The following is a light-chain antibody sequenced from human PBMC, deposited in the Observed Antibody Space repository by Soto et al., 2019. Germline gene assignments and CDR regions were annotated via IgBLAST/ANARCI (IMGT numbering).Light chain of an antibody. J-gene: IGLJ2*01. V-gene: IGLV2-14*01. CDR3: TSYRSGSTPVL. CDR2: EVS. Sequence: QSALTQPASVSGSPGQSITISCTGTSSDIGRYNYVSWYQHLPGKAPKLIIFEVSNRPSGVSIRFSVSKSGNTASLTISGLQAEYEADYYCTSYRSGSTPVLFGGGTKVTVL. CDR1: SSDIGRYNY.